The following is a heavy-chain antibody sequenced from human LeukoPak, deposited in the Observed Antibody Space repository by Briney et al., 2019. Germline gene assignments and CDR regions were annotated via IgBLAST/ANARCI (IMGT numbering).Heavy chain of an antibody. V-gene: IGHV1-18*01. D-gene: IGHD3-9*01. CDR1: GYTFTSYG. Sequence: ASVKVSCKASGYTFTSYGISWVRQAPGQGLEWMGWISAYNGNTNYAQKLRGRVTMTTDTSTSTAYMELRSLRSDDTAVYYCARVGLTGHGPPYYYYGMDVWGQGTTVTVSS. CDR3: ARVGLTGHGPPYYYYGMDV. CDR2: ISAYNGNT. J-gene: IGHJ6*02.